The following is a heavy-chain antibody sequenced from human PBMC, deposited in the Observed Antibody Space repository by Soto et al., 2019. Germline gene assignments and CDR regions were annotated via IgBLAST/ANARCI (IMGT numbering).Heavy chain of an antibody. CDR1: GGSISSGGYS. V-gene: IGHV4-30-2*01. CDR2: IYHSGST. J-gene: IGHJ3*02. CDR3: ASGTDKYYYGSGSFSDAFDI. Sequence: SETLSLTCAVSGGSISSGGYSWSWIRQPPGKGLEWIGYIYHSGSTYYNPSLKSRVTISVDRSKNQFSLKLSSVTAADTAVYYCASGTDKYYYGSGSFSDAFDIWGQGTMVTVSS. D-gene: IGHD3-10*01.